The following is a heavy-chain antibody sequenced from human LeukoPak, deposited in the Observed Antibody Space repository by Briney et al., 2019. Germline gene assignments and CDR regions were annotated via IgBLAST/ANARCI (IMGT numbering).Heavy chain of an antibody. D-gene: IGHD3-10*01. CDR3: AKDLLRDRWFGES. CDR1: GLTFRSYG. V-gene: IGHV3-30*02. Sequence: GGSLRLSCAASGLTFRSYGMHWVRQAPDKGLGWVAFIRYEGSSKYYADSVKGRFTISRDNSKNTLYLQMDSLRPEDTAVYYCAKDLLRDRWFGESWGQGTLVTVSS. CDR2: IRYEGSSK. J-gene: IGHJ5*02.